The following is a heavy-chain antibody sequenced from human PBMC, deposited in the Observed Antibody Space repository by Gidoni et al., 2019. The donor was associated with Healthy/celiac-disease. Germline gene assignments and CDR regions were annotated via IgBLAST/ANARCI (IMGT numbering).Heavy chain of an antibody. D-gene: IGHD3-16*01. CDR2: ISYDGSNQ. J-gene: IGHJ4*02. V-gene: IGHV3-30*04. CDR3: ARFGGGGTGGFDY. Sequence: QVQLVESGGGVVQPGRSLRLPCAASGVTFSSYAMHWVRQAPGKGLEWVAVISYDGSNQYSADSVKGRFTISRDNSKNTLYLQMNSLRAEDTAVYYCARFGGGGTGGFDYWGQGTLVTVSS. CDR1: GVTFSSYA.